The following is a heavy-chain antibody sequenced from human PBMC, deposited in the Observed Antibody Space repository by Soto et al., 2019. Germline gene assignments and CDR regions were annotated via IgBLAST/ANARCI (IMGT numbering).Heavy chain of an antibody. D-gene: IGHD6-13*01. V-gene: IGHV1-3*01. CDR1: GYTFTSYA. CDR2: INAGNGNT. CDR3: ARISANTRTAEVHDAFDV. Sequence: ASVKVSCKAFGYTFTSYAMHWVRQAPGQRLEWMAWINAGNGNTKYSQKFQGRVTITRDTSASTAYMELSSLRSEDTAVYYCARISANTRTAEVHDAFDVWGQGTMVTVSS. J-gene: IGHJ3*01.